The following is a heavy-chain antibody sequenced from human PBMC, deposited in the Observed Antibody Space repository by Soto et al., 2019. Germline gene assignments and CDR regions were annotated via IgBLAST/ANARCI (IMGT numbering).Heavy chain of an antibody. CDR2: IVVGSGNT. D-gene: IGHD6-19*01. V-gene: IGHV1-58*02. CDR1: GFTFSNSA. Sequence: QMQLVQSGPEVKKPGTSVKVSCKASGFTFSNSAMQWVRQARGQRLEWIGWIVVGSGNTNYAQKFQERVTITRDMSTSTAYMEMSSLRSEDTAVYYCALEVAGYYYYGMDVWGQGTTVTVSS. CDR3: ALEVAGYYYYGMDV. J-gene: IGHJ6*02.